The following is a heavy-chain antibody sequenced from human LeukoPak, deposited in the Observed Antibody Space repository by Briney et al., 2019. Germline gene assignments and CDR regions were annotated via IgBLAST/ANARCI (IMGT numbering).Heavy chain of an antibody. D-gene: IGHD2-2*02. CDR1: GFTFSSYW. CDR3: ARVSTSCYIGCSFDN. V-gene: IGHV3-23*01. CDR2: IIASGDYT. J-gene: IGHJ4*02. Sequence: GGSLRLSCAASGFTFSSYWMHWVRQAPGKGLEWVSTIIASGDYTYDADSVKGRFTISRDNSRNTLYLQMSSLRAEDTAIYYCARVSTSCYIGCSFDNWGQGTLVTVSS.